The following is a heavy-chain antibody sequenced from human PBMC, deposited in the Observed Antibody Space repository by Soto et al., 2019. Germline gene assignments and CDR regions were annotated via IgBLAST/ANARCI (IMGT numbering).Heavy chain of an antibody. D-gene: IGHD4-17*01. CDR1: GGSISSGGYS. V-gene: IGHV4-30-2*01. CDR3: ARLSYGDAHFDY. CDR2: IYHSGST. J-gene: IGHJ4*02. Sequence: QLQLQESGSGLVKPSQTLSLTCAVSGGSISSGGYSWSWIRQPPGKGLEGIGYIYHSGSTYYNPSLKSRVTISVDRAKNQFSLKLSSVTAADTAVYYCARLSYGDAHFDYWGQGTLVTVSS.